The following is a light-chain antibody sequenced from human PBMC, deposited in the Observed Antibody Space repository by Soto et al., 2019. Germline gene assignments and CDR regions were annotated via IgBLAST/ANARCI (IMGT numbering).Light chain of an antibody. CDR3: QQYGSSPPVT. Sequence: VLTQSPGTLSLSPGERATFSCRAIQSISSSYLAWLQQKPGQAPRLVIYGASSRATGIPDRFSGSGSGTDFTLTISRLEPEDFAVYYCQQYGSSPPVTFGQGTKVDIK. V-gene: IGKV3-20*01. CDR2: GAS. J-gene: IGKJ1*01. CDR1: QSISSSY.